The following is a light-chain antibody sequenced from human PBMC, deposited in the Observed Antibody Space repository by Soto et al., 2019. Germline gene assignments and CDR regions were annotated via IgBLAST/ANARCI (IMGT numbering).Light chain of an antibody. CDR1: QSVSTY. CDR2: AAS. Sequence: DIQMTQSPSSLSASVGDRVTNTCRASQSVSTYLNWYQQKPGKAPKLLIYAASSLQSGVSSRFSGSGSGTDFTLTISSLQPEDFATYYCQQSYSMPYTFGQGTKVDIK. CDR3: QQSYSMPYT. J-gene: IGKJ2*01. V-gene: IGKV1-39*01.